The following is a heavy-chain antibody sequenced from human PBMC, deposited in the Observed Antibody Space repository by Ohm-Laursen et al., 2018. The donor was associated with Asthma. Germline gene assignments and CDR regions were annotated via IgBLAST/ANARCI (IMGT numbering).Heavy chain of an antibody. CDR2: IYYSGST. Sequence: TLSLTCTVSGGSISSVGSYWSWIRQHPGKGLEWIGYIYYSGSTYYNPSLKSRVSISVDTSKNQFSLMLYSMTAADTAVYFCARGDCSGGSCYSSDWFDPWGQGTLVTVSS. CDR1: GGSISSVGSY. CDR3: ARGDCSGGSCYSSDWFDP. D-gene: IGHD2-15*01. J-gene: IGHJ5*02. V-gene: IGHV4-31*03.